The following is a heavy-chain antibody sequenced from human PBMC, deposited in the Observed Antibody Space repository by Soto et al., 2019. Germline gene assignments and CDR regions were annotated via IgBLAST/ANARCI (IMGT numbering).Heavy chain of an antibody. D-gene: IGHD1-26*01. CDR3: QAEVGIRATVPVSAFLLNRSSDL. Sequence: QGKGLEWVAVISFDGSNEYYADSVKGRFSISRDSSKNTLYLQMNSLRAEDTAVFFFQAEVGIRATVPVSAFLLNRSSDL. CDR2: ISFDGSNE. V-gene: IGHV3-30*03. J-gene: IGHJ2*01.